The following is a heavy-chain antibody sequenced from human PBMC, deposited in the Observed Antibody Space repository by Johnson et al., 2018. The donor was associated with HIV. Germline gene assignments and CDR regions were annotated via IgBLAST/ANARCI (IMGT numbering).Heavy chain of an antibody. CDR1: GFTFSSYA. CDR2: ISYDGSNK. V-gene: IGHV3-30-3*01. J-gene: IGHJ3*02. CDR3: ARDSEEYSGYDSAFDM. Sequence: QVQVLESGGGVVQPGRSLRLSCAASGFTFSSYAMHWVRQAPGKGLEWVAVISYDGSNKYYADSVKGRFTISRDNSKNTLYLQMNSLRAEDTAVYYCARDSEEYSGYDSAFDMWGQGTMVTVSS. D-gene: IGHD5-12*01.